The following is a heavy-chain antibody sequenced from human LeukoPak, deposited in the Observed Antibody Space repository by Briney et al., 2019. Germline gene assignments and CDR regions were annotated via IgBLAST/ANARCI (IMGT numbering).Heavy chain of an antibody. Sequence: TLSLTCTVSGGSISSGSYYWSWIRQPAGKGLEWIGRIFTSGSTNYNPSLKSRVTISVDTSKNEFSLKLSSVTAADTAVYYCRRDLGTIFGVVGYYYMDVWGKGTTVTVSS. CDR1: GGSISSGSYY. J-gene: IGHJ6*03. V-gene: IGHV4-61*02. D-gene: IGHD3-3*01. CDR2: IFTSGST. CDR3: RRDLGTIFGVVGYYYMDV.